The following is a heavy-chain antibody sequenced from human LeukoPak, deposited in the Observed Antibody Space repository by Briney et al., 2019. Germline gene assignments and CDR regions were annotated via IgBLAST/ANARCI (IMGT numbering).Heavy chain of an antibody. CDR3: AREFFDREGGTTVLDY. V-gene: IGHV3-21*01. J-gene: IGHJ4*02. Sequence: TGGSLRLSCAASGFTFSSTSMNWVRQAPGKGLEWVSSISSGSSYIFYADSVKGRFTISRDNAKNSLYLQMNSLRAEDTAVYYCAREFFDREGGTTVLDYWGQGALVTDPS. D-gene: IGHD1-26*01. CDR2: ISSGSSYI. CDR1: GFTFSSTS.